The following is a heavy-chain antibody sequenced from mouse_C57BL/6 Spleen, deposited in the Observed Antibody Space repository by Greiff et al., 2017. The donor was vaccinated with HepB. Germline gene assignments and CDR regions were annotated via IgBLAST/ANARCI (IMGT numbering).Heavy chain of an antibody. Sequence: DVHLVESGGGLVQPGGSLKLSCAASGFTFSDYYMYWVRQTPEKRLEWVAYISNGGGSTYYPDTVKGRFTISRDNAKNTLYLQMSRLKSEDTAMYYCASGGLRGFFAYWGQGTLVTVSA. CDR3: ASGGLRGFFAY. D-gene: IGHD2-4*01. CDR2: ISNGGGST. CDR1: GFTFSDYY. V-gene: IGHV5-12*01. J-gene: IGHJ3*01.